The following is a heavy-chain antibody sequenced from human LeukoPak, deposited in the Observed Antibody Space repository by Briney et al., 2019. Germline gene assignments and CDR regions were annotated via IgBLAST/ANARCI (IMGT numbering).Heavy chain of an antibody. CDR2: ISGSGGST. Sequence: PGGSLRLSCAASGFTFSSYAMSWVRQAPGKRLEWVSAISGSGGSTYYADSVKGRFTISRDNSKNTLYLQMNSLRAEDTAVYYCTKDKSIAAAGSLDAFDIWGQGTMVTVSS. CDR1: GFTFSSYA. D-gene: IGHD6-13*01. CDR3: TKDKSIAAAGSLDAFDI. V-gene: IGHV3-23*01. J-gene: IGHJ3*02.